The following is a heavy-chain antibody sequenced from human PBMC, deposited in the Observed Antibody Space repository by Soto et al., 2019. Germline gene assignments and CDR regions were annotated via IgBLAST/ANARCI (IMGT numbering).Heavy chain of an antibody. Sequence: SETLSLTCTVSGGSVSSGSYYWSWIRQPPGKGLEWIGYIYYSGSTNYNPSLKSRVTISVDTSKNQFSLKLSSVTAADTAVYYCARGDDYGGNPGIDYWGQGTLVTVSS. CDR2: IYYSGST. CDR3: ARGDDYGGNPGIDY. D-gene: IGHD4-17*01. V-gene: IGHV4-61*01. CDR1: GGSVSSGSYY. J-gene: IGHJ4*02.